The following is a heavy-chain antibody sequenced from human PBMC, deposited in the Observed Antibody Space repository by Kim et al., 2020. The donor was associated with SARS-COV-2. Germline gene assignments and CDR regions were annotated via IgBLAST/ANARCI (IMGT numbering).Heavy chain of an antibody. J-gene: IGHJ4*02. CDR1: GFTFGSYA. CDR2: ISGSGGST. D-gene: IGHD3-10*01. V-gene: IGHV3-23*01. CDR3: SRARGDYYGSGGNY. Sequence: GGSLRLSCAASGFTFGSYAMNWVRQAPGKGLEWVSTISGSGGSTYYADPVKGWSTISRDNPRNTLYLQMDGLRAEDTAVYYCSRARGDYYGSGGNYWGQG.